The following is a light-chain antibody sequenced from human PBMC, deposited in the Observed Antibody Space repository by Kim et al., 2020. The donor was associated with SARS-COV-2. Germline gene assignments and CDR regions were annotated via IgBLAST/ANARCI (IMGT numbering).Light chain of an antibody. Sequence: SGSPGERATLSGRASQSVSSNLAWYQQKPGQAPRLLIYGASTRATGIPARFSGSGSGTEFTLTISSLQSEDFAVYYCQQYNNWPLTFGGGTKLEI. V-gene: IGKV3-15*01. CDR2: GAS. J-gene: IGKJ4*01. CDR3: QQYNNWPLT. CDR1: QSVSSN.